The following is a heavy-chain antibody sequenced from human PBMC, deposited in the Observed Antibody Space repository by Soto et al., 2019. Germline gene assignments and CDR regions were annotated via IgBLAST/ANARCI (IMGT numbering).Heavy chain of an antibody. D-gene: IGHD2-21*01. V-gene: IGHV1-69*01. CDR1: GCTFSSYA. J-gene: IGHJ4*02. CDR2: IIPIFGTA. Sequence: QVPLGQSGAEVKKPGTSVNVSCKASGCTFSSYAISCVLQAHGQGLESMGGIIPIFGTANYAQMFQGRVTITADDSTSTAYMELSSLRSEDTAVSYCARVPPPLVGTAAYYFDYWVQGTLVIVSA. CDR3: ARVPPPLVGTAAYYFDY.